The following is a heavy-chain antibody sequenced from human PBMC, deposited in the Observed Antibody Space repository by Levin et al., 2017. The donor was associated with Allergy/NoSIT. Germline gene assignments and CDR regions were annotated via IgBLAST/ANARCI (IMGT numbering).Heavy chain of an antibody. CDR1: GGSISSYY. CDR2: IYYSGST. D-gene: IGHD6-13*01. J-gene: IGHJ4*02. V-gene: IGHV4-59*01. CDR3: ARAVGDSSWYLLGDYFDY. Sequence: SETLSLTCTVSGGSISSYYWSWIRQPPGKGLEWIGYIYYSGSTNYNPSLKSRVTISVDTSKNQFSLKLSSVTAADTAVYYCARAVGDSSWYLLGDYFDYWGQGTLVTVSS.